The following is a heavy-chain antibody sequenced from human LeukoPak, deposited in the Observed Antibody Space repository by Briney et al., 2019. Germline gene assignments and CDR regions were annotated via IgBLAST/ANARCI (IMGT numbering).Heavy chain of an antibody. CDR3: ARDIGMYYDILTGFDP. J-gene: IGHJ5*02. CDR2: IYYSGST. V-gene: IGHV4-61*08. D-gene: IGHD3-9*01. Sequence: PSQTLSLTCTVSGGSISSGGYYWSWIRQHPGKGLEWIGYIYYSGSTNYNPSLKSRVTISVDTSKNQFSLKLSSVTAADTAVYYCARDIGMYYDILTGFDPWGQGTLVTVSS. CDR1: GGSISSGGYY.